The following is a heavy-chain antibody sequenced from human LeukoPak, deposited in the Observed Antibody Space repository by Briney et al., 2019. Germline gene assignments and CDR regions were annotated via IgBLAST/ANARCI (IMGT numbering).Heavy chain of an antibody. Sequence: GGSLRLSCAASGFTFSSYGMHWVRQAPGKGLEWVAVIGYDGINKYYADSVKGRFTISRDNSKNTLYLQMNSLRADDTAVYYCARDQGCTSTSCYSLFFHYWGQGTLVTVSS. V-gene: IGHV3-33*01. J-gene: IGHJ4*02. CDR2: IGYDGINK. CDR3: ARDQGCTSTSCYSLFFHY. CDR1: GFTFSSYG. D-gene: IGHD2-2*01.